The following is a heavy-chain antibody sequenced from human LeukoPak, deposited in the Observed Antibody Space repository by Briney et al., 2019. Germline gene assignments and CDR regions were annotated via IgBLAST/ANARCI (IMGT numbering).Heavy chain of an antibody. CDR3: ARXALHYYYYYMDV. CDR2: INHSGST. V-gene: IGHV4-34*01. J-gene: IGHJ6*03. D-gene: IGHD6-6*01. Sequence: SETLSLTCAVYGGSFSGYYWSWIRQPPGKGLEWIGEINHSGSTNYNPSLKSRVTISVDTSKNQFSLKLSSVTAADTAVYYCARXALHYYYYYMDVWGKGTTVTVSS. CDR1: GGSFSGYY.